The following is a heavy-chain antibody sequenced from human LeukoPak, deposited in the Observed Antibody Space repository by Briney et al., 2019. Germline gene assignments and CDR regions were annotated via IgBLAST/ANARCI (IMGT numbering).Heavy chain of an antibody. J-gene: IGHJ4*02. V-gene: IGHV3-21*01. CDR1: GFTFSNYS. CDR2: ISSSSSYI. CDR3: ASMLLGGSGWYNY. D-gene: IGHD6-19*01. Sequence: PGGSLRLSCAASGFTFSNYSMNWVRQAPGKGLEWVSSISSSSSYIYYADSVKGRFTISRDNAKNSLFLQMNSLRAEDTAVYYCASMLLGGSGWYNYWGQGTLVTVSS.